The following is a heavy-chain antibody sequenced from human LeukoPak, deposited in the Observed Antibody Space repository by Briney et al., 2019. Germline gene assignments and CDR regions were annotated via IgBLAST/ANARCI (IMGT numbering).Heavy chain of an antibody. CDR1: GFTVSSNY. CDR3: ARDRAELYGEVDY. V-gene: IGHV3-66*02. CDR2: IYSGGST. D-gene: IGHD4-17*01. Sequence: EGSLRLSCAASGFTVSSNYMSWVRQAPGKGLEWVSVIYSGGSTYYADSVKGRFTISRDNSKNTLYLQMNSLRAEDTAVYYCARDRAELYGEVDYWGQGTLVTVSS. J-gene: IGHJ4*02.